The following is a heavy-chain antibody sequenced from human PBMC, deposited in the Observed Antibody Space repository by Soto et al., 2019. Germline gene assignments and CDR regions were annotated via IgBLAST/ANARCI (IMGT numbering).Heavy chain of an antibody. CDR2: INSDGSST. CDR1: GFTFSSYW. Sequence: VQLVEPGGGLVQPGGSLRLSCAASGFTFSSYWMHWVRQAPGKGLVWVSRINSDGSSTSYADSVKGRFTISRDNAKNTLYLQMNSLRAEDTAVYYCARDPLNYGDYSSPLDYWGQGTLVTVSS. CDR3: ARDPLNYGDYSSPLDY. J-gene: IGHJ4*02. D-gene: IGHD4-17*01. V-gene: IGHV3-74*01.